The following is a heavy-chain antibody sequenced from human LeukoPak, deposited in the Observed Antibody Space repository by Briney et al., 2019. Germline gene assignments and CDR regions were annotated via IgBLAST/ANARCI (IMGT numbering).Heavy chain of an antibody. J-gene: IGHJ4*02. D-gene: IGHD2-15*01. V-gene: IGHV3-21*01. CDR1: GFSLSSYS. Sequence: GGSLRLSCAASGFSLSSYSMNWVRQAPGKGLEWVSSISSSSSYIYYADSVKGRFTPSRDNAKKSLHLQMNSLRAEDTAVYYRARAPHPYCSGGNCIYFDYWGQGTLVTVSS. CDR2: ISSSSSYI. CDR3: ARAPHPYCSGGNCIYFDY.